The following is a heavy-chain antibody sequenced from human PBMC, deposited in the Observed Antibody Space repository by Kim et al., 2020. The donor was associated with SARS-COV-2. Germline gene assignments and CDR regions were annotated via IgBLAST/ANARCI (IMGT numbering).Heavy chain of an antibody. Sequence: TNYNPSLRSRVTISVDKSKNQFSLKLSSVTAADTAVYYCAREAAGRWFDPWGQGTLVTVSS. V-gene: IGHV4-4*02. CDR3: AREAAGRWFDP. D-gene: IGHD6-13*01. CDR2: T. J-gene: IGHJ5*02.